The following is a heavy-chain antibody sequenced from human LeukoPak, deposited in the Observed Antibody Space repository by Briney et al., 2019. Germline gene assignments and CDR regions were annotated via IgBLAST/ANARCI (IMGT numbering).Heavy chain of an antibody. CDR2: IYTSGST. J-gene: IGHJ5*02. D-gene: IGHD6-13*01. Sequence: SETLSPTCTVSGGSISSYYWSWIRQPAGKGLEWIGRIYTSGSTNYNPSLKSRVTMSVDTSKNQFSLKLSSVTAADTAVYYCARGWTVSSSWYNWFDPWGQGTLVTVSS. V-gene: IGHV4-4*07. CDR1: GGSISSYY. CDR3: ARGWTVSSSWYNWFDP.